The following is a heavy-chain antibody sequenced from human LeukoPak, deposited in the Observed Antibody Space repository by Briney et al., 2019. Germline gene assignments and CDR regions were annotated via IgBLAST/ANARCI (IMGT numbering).Heavy chain of an antibody. CDR3: VRDLKSVSGTDS. V-gene: IGHV4-34*01. CDR1: GGSFSGYY. D-gene: IGHD6-19*01. CDR2: INHSGST. Sequence: SETLSLTCAVYGGSFSGYYWSWIRQPPGKGLEWIGEINHSGSTNYNPSLKSRVTIPVDTSKNQFSLRLSSVTAADTAVYYCVRDLKSVSGTDSWGPGTLVTVSS. J-gene: IGHJ4*02.